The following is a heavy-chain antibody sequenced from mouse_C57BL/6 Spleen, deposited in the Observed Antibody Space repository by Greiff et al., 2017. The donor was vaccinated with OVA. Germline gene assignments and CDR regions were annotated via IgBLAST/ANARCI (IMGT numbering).Heavy chain of an antibody. Sequence: EVHLVESGGGLVKPGGSLKLSCAASGFTFSDYGMHWVRQAPEKGLEWVAYISSGSSTIYYADTVKGRFTISRDNAKNTLFLQMTSLRSEDTAMYYCARVYYYGSSYVYAMDYWGQGTSVTVSS. CDR2: ISSGSSTI. D-gene: IGHD1-1*01. V-gene: IGHV5-17*01. J-gene: IGHJ4*01. CDR1: GFTFSDYG. CDR3: ARVYYYGSSYVYAMDY.